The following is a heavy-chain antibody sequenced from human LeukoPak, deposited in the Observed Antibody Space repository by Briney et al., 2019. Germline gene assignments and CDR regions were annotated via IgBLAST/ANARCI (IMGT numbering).Heavy chain of an antibody. CDR3: ARIYDLWSPHGMDV. CDR1: GFTFSSYS. D-gene: IGHD3-3*01. V-gene: IGHV3-48*01. CDR2: ISSSSSTI. Sequence: GGSLRLSCAASGFTFSSYSMNWVRQAPGKGLEWVSYISSSSSTIYYADSVKGRFTISRDNAKNSLYLQMNSLRAEDTAVYYCARIYDLWSPHGMDVWGQGTTVTVSS. J-gene: IGHJ6*02.